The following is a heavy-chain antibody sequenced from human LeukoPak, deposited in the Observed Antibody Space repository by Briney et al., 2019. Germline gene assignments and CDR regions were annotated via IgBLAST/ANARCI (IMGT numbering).Heavy chain of an antibody. CDR1: GGSISSYY. J-gene: IGHJ4*02. CDR2: IYTSGST. Sequence: PSETLSLTCTVSGGSISSYYWSWIRQPAGKGLEWIWRIYTSGSTNYNPSLKSRVTMSVDTSKNQFSLKLSSVTAADTAVYYCARSRISRGSGSSLDYWGQGTLVTVSS. V-gene: IGHV4-4*07. D-gene: IGHD3-10*01. CDR3: ARSRISRGSGSSLDY.